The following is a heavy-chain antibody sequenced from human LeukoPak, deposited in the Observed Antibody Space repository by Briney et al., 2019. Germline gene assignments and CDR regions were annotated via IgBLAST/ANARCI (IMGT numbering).Heavy chain of an antibody. J-gene: IGHJ4*02. V-gene: IGHV4-38-2*02. CDR1: GYSISSGYY. Sequence: SETLSLTCTVSGYSISSGYYWGWIRQPPGKGLEWIGSTYHSGSTYYNPSLKSRVTISVDTSKNHFSLKLSSVTAADTAVYYCARGPGGSSSSDFDYWGQGTLVTVSS. D-gene: IGHD6-6*01. CDR2: TYHSGST. CDR3: ARGPGGSSSSDFDY.